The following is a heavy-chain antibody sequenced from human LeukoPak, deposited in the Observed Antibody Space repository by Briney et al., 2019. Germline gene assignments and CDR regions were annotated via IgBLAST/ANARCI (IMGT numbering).Heavy chain of an antibody. J-gene: IGHJ4*02. CDR2: IYDSGST. CDR3: ARGRTYYDSSGYYLYFDY. CDR1: GGSISSSDYY. Sequence: SETLSLTCTVSGGSISSSDYYWGWIRQPPGKGLEWIGYIYDSGSTNYNPSLKSRVTISVDTSKNQVSLNLSSVTAADTAVYYCARGRTYYDSSGYYLYFDYWGQGTPVTVSS. V-gene: IGHV4-61*08. D-gene: IGHD3-22*01.